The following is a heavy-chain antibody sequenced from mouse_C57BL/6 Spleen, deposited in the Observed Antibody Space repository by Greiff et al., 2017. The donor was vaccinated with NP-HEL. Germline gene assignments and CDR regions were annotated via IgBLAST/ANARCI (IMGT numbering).Heavy chain of an antibody. D-gene: IGHD3-2*02. CDR3: ARKEDSSGYVGYFDY. V-gene: IGHV1-42*01. CDR2: INPSTGGT. J-gene: IGHJ2*01. Sequence: VQLQQSGPELVKPGASVKISCKASGYSFTGYYMNWVKQSPEKSLEWIGEINPSTGGTTYNQKFKAKATLTVDKSSSTAYMQLKSLTSEDSAVYYCARKEDSSGYVGYFDYWGQGTTLTVSS. CDR1: GYSFTGYY.